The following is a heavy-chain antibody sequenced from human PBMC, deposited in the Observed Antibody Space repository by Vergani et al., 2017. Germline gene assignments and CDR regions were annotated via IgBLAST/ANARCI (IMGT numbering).Heavy chain of an antibody. V-gene: IGHV3-30*01. CDR2: ISYDGSNK. J-gene: IGHJ6*02. D-gene: IGHD4-11*01. Sequence: QVQLVESGGGVVQPGRSLRLSCAASGFTFSSYAMHWVRQAPGKGLEWVAVISYDGSNKYYADSVKGRFTISRDNSKNTLYLQMNSLRAEDTAVYYCARDLDSNYNYYYYGMDVWGQGTTVTVSS. CDR3: ARDLDSNYNYYYYGMDV. CDR1: GFTFSSYA.